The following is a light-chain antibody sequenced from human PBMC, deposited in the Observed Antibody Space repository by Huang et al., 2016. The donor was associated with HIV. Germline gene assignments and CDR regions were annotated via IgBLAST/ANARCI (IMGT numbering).Light chain of an antibody. Sequence: EIVLTQSPATLSLSPGERATISCRASQSVSSYLAGYQQKPGQAPRLLIYDASNRATGIPARFSGSGSGTDFTLTISSLEPEDFAVYYCQQRSNWLFGGGTKVEIK. J-gene: IGKJ4*01. CDR3: QQRSNWL. CDR1: QSVSSY. CDR2: DAS. V-gene: IGKV3-11*01.